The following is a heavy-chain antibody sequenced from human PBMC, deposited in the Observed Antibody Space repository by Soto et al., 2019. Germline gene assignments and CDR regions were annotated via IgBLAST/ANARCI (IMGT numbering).Heavy chain of an antibody. CDR1: GYTFTGYY. D-gene: IGHD1-26*01. Sequence: ASVKVSCKASGYTFTGYYMHWVRQAPGQGLEWMGWINPNSGGTNYAQKFQGWVTMTRDTSISTAYMELSRLRSDDTAVYYCARDGGATTGYYYGMDVWGQGTTVTSP. V-gene: IGHV1-2*04. CDR2: INPNSGGT. J-gene: IGHJ6*02. CDR3: ARDGGATTGYYYGMDV.